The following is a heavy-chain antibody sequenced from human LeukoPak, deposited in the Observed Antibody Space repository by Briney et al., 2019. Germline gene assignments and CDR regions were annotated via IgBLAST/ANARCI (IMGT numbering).Heavy chain of an antibody. J-gene: IGHJ5*01. CDR3: VRGGTYWTVS. CDR2: IKPDGSEK. Sequence: GGSLRLSCAASGFVFSASYMSWVREAPGKGLEWVATIKPDGSEKYHVDSVSGRFTISRDNTNDSLFLQMNSLRVDDTAVYYCVRGGTYWTVSWGQGTLVNVS. CDR1: GFVFSASY. V-gene: IGHV3-7*01.